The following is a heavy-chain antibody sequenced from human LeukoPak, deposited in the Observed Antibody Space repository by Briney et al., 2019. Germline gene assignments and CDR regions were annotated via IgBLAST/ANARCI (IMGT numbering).Heavy chain of an antibody. Sequence: SETLSLTCSVSGGSISSSDYYWGWIRQPPGKGLEWIGTMFYSGITYYSPSLKSRVTISVDTSKNQFSLKLSSVTAADTAVYFCARHGSSGVVSTNFDYWGQGTLVTVSS. J-gene: IGHJ4*02. V-gene: IGHV4-39*01. CDR1: GGSISSSDYY. D-gene: IGHD3-3*01. CDR2: MFYSGIT. CDR3: ARHGSSGVVSTNFDY.